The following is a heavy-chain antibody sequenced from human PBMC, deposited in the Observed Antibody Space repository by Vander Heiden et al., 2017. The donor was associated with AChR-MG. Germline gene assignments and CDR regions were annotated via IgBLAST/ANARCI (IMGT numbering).Heavy chain of an antibody. CDR1: GYTFTSYY. V-gene: IGHV1-46*03. J-gene: IGHJ4*02. Sequence: QVQLVQSGAEVKKPGASVKASCKASGYTFTSYYMHWVRQAPGQGLEWMGIINPGGGSTSYAQKFQGRVTMTRDTSTSTVYMELSSLRSEDTAVYYCARDGTYYYDSSGYSFDYWGQGTLVTVSS. CDR2: INPGGGST. D-gene: IGHD3-22*01. CDR3: ARDGTYYYDSSGYSFDY.